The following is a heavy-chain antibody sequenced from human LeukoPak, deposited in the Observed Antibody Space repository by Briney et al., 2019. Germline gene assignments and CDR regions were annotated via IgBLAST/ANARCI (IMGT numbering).Heavy chain of an antibody. Sequence: PGGSLRLSCAASGFTFSSHGMSWVRQAPGKGLEWVSAISGSGASTYYADSVKGRFTISRDNSKNTLYLQMNSLRAEDTAVYYCAKGRGSPYYFEYWGQGTLVTVSS. V-gene: IGHV3-23*01. D-gene: IGHD1-26*01. CDR1: GFTFSSHG. CDR2: ISGSGAST. J-gene: IGHJ4*02. CDR3: AKGRGSPYYFEY.